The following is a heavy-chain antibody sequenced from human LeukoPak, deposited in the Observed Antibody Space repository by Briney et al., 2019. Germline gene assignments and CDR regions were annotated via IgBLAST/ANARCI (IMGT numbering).Heavy chain of an antibody. CDR3: ARAGYCSGGSCYGSDY. J-gene: IGHJ4*02. CDR2: IWYDGSIQ. V-gene: IGHV3-33*01. D-gene: IGHD2-15*01. CDR1: GFTFSSYG. Sequence: GGSLRLSCAASGFTFSSYGMHWVPQAPGKGLEFGAAIWYDGSIQYYADSVKGRFTISRENSKNMLYLQMDSMRAEATAVYYCARAGYCSGGSCYGSDYWGQGTLVSVSS.